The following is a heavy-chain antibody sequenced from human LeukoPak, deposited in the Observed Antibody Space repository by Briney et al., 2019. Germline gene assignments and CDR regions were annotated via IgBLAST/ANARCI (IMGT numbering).Heavy chain of an antibody. CDR2: IIPIFGTA. V-gene: IGHV1-69*01. CDR1: GGTFSSYA. J-gene: IGHJ1*01. CDR3: ARPENYDILTGYYGAEYFQH. D-gene: IGHD3-9*01. Sequence: SVTVSCTASGGTFSSYAISWVRQAPGQGLEWMGGIIPIFGTANYAQKFQGRVTITADESTSTAYMELSSLRSEDTAVYYCARPENYDILTGYYGAEYFQHWGQGTLVTVSS.